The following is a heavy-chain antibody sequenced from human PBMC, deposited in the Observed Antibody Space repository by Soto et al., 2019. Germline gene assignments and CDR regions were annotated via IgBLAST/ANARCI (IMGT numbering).Heavy chain of an antibody. CDR3: ARDLVKYYGSGSRPYNWFDP. Sequence: SVKVSCKASGYTFTSYAMHWVRQAPGQRLEWMGWINPIYGTANYAQKFQGRVTITADESTSTAYMELSSLRSEDTAVYYCARDLVKYYGSGSRPYNWFDPWGQGTLVTVSS. CDR2: INPIYGTA. J-gene: IGHJ5*02. CDR1: GYTFTSYA. V-gene: IGHV1-69*13. D-gene: IGHD3-10*01.